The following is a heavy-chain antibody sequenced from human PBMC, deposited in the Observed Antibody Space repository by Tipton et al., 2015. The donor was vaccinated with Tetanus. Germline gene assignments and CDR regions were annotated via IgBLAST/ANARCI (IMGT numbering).Heavy chain of an antibody. CDR2: IYPGDSDT. CDR1: GYRFSSYW. D-gene: IGHD3-9*01. J-gene: IGHJ4*02. CDR3: AKGDPGNFDS. V-gene: IGHV5-51*01. Sequence: VQLVQSGAEVRKPGDSLKISCKASGYRFSSYWIAWMRQMPGKGLEWVGPIYPGDSDTKISPSFRGQVTFSVDKSITTAYLQWSGLRASGTAIYYCAKGDPGNFDSWGQGTQAIVSS.